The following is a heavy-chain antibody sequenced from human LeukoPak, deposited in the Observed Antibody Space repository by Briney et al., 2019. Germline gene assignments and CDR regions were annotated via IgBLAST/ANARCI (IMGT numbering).Heavy chain of an antibody. J-gene: IGHJ4*02. CDR2: ISTYNGNT. V-gene: IGHV1-18*01. Sequence: ASVKVSCQASGYTFTRYGITWVRPAPGQGLEWMGWISTYNGNTNYAQNLQGRVSMTTDTSTSTAYMELRSLRSDDTAVYYCARGRGSTSRYWGQGTLVTVSS. D-gene: IGHD5-12*01. CDR3: ARGRGSTSRY. CDR1: GYTFTRYG.